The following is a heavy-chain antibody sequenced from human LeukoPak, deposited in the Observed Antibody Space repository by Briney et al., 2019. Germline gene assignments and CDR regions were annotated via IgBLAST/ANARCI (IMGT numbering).Heavy chain of an antibody. CDR1: GGSISSYY. D-gene: IGHD3-9*01. J-gene: IGHJ5*02. CDR3: ASSRYYDILTGTNNWFDP. Sequence: SETLSLTCTVSGGSISSYYWSWIRQPPGKGLEWIGYIYYSGSTNYNPSLKSRVTISVDTSKNQFSLKLSSVTAADTAVYYCASSRYYDILTGTNNWFDPWGQGTLVTVCS. CDR2: IYYSGST. V-gene: IGHV4-59*08.